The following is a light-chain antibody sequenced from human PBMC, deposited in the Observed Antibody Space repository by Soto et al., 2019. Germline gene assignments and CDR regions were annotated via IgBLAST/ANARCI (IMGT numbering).Light chain of an antibody. V-gene: IGKV3-15*01. J-gene: IGKJ1*01. CDR1: QSVGSN. CDR2: GAS. Sequence: EIVMAQSPATLSVSPGERATLPCRASQSVGSNLAWYQQKPGQAPRLLIYGASTRVTGIPARFSGSGSGTEFTLTISSLQSEDFAVYHCQQYYNWWTFGQGTKVDIK. CDR3: QQYYNWWT.